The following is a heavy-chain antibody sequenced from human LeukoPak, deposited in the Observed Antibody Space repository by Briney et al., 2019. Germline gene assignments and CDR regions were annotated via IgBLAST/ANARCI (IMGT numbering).Heavy chain of an antibody. J-gene: IGHJ6*03. Sequence: SETLSLTCAVYGGSFSGYYWSWIRQPPGKGLEWIGEINHSGSTNYNPSLKSRVTISVDTSKNQFSLKLSSVTAADTAVYYCARARMVRVSGYYYYMDVWGKGTTVTVSS. CDR3: ARARMVRVSGYYYYMDV. V-gene: IGHV4-34*01. CDR1: GGSFSGYY. D-gene: IGHD3-10*01. CDR2: INHSGST.